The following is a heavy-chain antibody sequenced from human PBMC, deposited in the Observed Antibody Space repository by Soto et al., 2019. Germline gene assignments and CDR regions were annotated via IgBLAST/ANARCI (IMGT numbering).Heavy chain of an antibody. D-gene: IGHD3-22*01. CDR3: AKGSADSRPYYFDS. Sequence: PGGSLRLCCAASGCTFSSHGMSWVRQAPGKGLEWVSAISGSCGSTYDADSVKGRFTISRDNANNLLYLQMNSLGAEATAVYSCAKGSADSRPYYFDSWGKGTLVTVSS. V-gene: IGHV3-23*01. CDR2: ISGSCGST. CDR1: GCTFSSHG. J-gene: IGHJ4*02.